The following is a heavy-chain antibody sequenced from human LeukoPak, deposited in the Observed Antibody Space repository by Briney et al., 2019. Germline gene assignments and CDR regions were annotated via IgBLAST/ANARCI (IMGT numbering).Heavy chain of an antibody. J-gene: IGHJ6*03. CDR1: GGSISSSSYY. CDR3: ARDGSYYNYYYYYMDV. D-gene: IGHD1-26*01. CDR2: IYYSGST. V-gene: IGHV4-39*07. Sequence: PSETLSLTCTVSGGSISSSSYYWGWIRQPPGKGLEWIGSIYYSGSTYYNPSLKSRVTISVDTSKNQFSLKLSSVTAADTAVYYCARDGSYYNYYYYYMDVWGKGTTVTVSS.